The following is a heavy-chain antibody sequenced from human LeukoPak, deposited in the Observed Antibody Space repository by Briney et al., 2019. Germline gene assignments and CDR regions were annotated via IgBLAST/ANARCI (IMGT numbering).Heavy chain of an antibody. CDR1: GGTFSSYA. V-gene: IGHV1-69*05. J-gene: IGHJ3*02. CDR3: ARGLTIFGGENAFDI. Sequence: ASVKVSCKASGGTFSSYAISWVRQAPGQGLEWMGGIIPIFGTANYAQKFQGRVTITTDESTSTAYMELSSLRSEDTAVYYCARGLTIFGGENAFDIWGQGTMVTVSS. CDR2: IIPIFGTA. D-gene: IGHD3-3*01.